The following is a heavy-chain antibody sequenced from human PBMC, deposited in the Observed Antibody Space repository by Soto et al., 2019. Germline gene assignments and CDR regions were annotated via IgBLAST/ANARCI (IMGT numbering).Heavy chain of an antibody. CDR3: AKSMRAAAGKYFDY. V-gene: IGHV3-9*01. J-gene: IGHJ4*02. Sequence: GGSLRLSCAASGFTFDDYAMHWVRQAPGKGLEWVSGISWNSGSIGYADSVKGRFTISRDNAKNSLYLQMNSLRAEDTALYYCAKSMRAAAGKYFDYWGQGTLVTVSS. CDR2: ISWNSGSI. CDR1: GFTFDDYA. D-gene: IGHD6-13*01.